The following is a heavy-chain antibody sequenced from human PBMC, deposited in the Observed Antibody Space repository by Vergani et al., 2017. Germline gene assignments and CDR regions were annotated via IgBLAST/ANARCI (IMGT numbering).Heavy chain of an antibody. CDR3: ARAEDRDYDILTGYPTGGYYGMDV. CDR2: INPNSGGT. V-gene: IGHV1-2*02. CDR1: GYTFTGYY. D-gene: IGHD3-9*01. J-gene: IGHJ6*02. Sequence: QVQLVQSGAEVKKPGASVKVSCKASGYTFTGYYMHWVRQAPGQGLEWMGWINPNSGGTNYAQKFQGRVTMTRDTSISTAYMELSRLRSDDTAVYYCARAEDRDYDILTGYPTGGYYGMDVWGQGTTVTVSS.